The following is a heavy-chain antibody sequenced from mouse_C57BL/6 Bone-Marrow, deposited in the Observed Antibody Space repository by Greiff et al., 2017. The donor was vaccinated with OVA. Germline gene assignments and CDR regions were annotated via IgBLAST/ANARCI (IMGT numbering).Heavy chain of an antibody. V-gene: IGHV5-6*01. CDR2: ISSGGSYT. Sequence: DVQLVESGGDLVKPGGSLKLSCAASGFTFSSYGMSWVRQTPDKRLEWVATISSGGSYTYYPDSVKGRFTISRDNAKNTLYLQMSSLKSEDTAMYYCARHVYGSSSAWFAYWGQGTLVTVSA. CDR3: ARHVYGSSSAWFAY. CDR1: GFTFSSYG. J-gene: IGHJ3*01. D-gene: IGHD1-1*01.